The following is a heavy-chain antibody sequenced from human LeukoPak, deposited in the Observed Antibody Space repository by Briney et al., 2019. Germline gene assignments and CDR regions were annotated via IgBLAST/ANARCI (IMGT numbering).Heavy chain of an antibody. D-gene: IGHD3-16*02. J-gene: IGHJ3*02. CDR1: GSGFTFNNYW. CDR3: TRRSEGDYVWGSYRPNDAFDI. CDR2: INADGSTT. V-gene: IGHV3-74*01. Sequence: GSLRLSCAASGSGFTFNNYWMHWVRQAPGKGLVWVSRINADGSTTSYADSVRGRFTISRDNAKNTLYLQMNSLKTEDTAVYYCTRRSEGDYVWGSYRPNDAFDIWGQGTMVTVSS.